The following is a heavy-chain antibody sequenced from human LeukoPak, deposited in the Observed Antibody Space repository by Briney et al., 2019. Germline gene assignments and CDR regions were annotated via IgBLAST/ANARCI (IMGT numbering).Heavy chain of an antibody. V-gene: IGHV3-23*01. CDR1: GFTFSSYA. D-gene: IGHD3-22*01. J-gene: IGHJ3*01. CDR2: IAFSGGST. CDR3: AKGVTMIVVVTPDAFDF. Sequence: GGSLRLSCAASGFTFSSYAMSWVRQAPGKALEWVSSIAFSGGSTYYADSVKGRFTISRDNSKNTLYLQMNSLRAEDTAIYYCAKGVTMIVVVTPDAFDFWGQGTMVTVSS.